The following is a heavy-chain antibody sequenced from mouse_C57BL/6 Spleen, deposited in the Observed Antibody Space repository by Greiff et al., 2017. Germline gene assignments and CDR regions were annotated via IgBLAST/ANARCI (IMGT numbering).Heavy chain of an antibody. D-gene: IGHD2-3*01. J-gene: IGHJ2*01. CDR2: IYPSDSET. V-gene: IGHV1-61*01. Sequence: QVQLQQPGAELVRPGSSVTLSCKASGYTFTSYWMDWVKQRHGQGLEWIGNIYPSDSETHYNQKFKYKATLTVYKSSSTAYMQLSSLTSEDSAVYYFARDGYYGIDYWGQDTTRTGSS. CDR3: ARDGYYGIDY. CDR1: GYTFTSYW.